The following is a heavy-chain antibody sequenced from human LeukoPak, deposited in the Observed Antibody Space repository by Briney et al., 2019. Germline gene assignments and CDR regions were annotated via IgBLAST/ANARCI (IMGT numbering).Heavy chain of an antibody. CDR3: ARVTVKRNWFDP. CDR1: GGSFSGYY. CDR2: INHSGST. Sequence: SETLSLTCAVYGGSFSGYYWSWIRQPPGKGLEWIGEINHSGSTNYNPSLKSRVTISVDTPKNQFSLKLSSVTAADTAVYYCARVTVKRNWFDPWGQGTLVTVSS. V-gene: IGHV4-34*01. D-gene: IGHD4-17*01. J-gene: IGHJ5*02.